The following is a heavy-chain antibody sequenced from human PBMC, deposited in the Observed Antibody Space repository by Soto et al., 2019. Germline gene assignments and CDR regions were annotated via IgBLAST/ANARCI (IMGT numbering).Heavy chain of an antibody. J-gene: IGHJ4*02. CDR2: IIPIFGTT. V-gene: IGHV1-69*12. Sequence: QVQLVQSGAEVKKPGSSVKVSCKASGGTFNTYAINWVRQAPGQGLEWMGGIIPIFGTTNYAQNFQGRVTITADGSTSTAYMELSSLISEDMAVYYCARTASIGWSYFDYWGQGTLVTVSS. CDR3: ARTASIGWSYFDY. D-gene: IGHD6-19*01. CDR1: GGTFNTYA.